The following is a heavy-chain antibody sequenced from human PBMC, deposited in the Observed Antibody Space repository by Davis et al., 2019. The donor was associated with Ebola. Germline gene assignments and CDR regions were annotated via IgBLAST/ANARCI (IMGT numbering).Heavy chain of an antibody. Sequence: GESLKISCAASGFTFSSYWMHWVRQVPGKGLVWVSRISSDGSSTSYADSVKGRFTISRDNAKNTLYLQKNSLRVEDTAVYYCAREMATTNDAFDIWGQGTMVSVSS. J-gene: IGHJ3*02. CDR1: GFTFSSYW. D-gene: IGHD5-24*01. V-gene: IGHV3-74*01. CDR2: ISSDGSST. CDR3: AREMATTNDAFDI.